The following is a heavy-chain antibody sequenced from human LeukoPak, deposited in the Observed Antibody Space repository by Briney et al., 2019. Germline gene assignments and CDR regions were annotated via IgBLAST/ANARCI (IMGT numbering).Heavy chain of an antibody. CDR2: INHSGST. Sequence: SETLSLTCAVYGGSFSGYYWSWIRQPPGKGLEWIGEINHSGSTNYNPSLKSRVTISVDTSKNQFSLKLSSVTAADTAVYYCARGPGSGLRFWIYYFDYWGQGTLVTVSS. D-gene: IGHD3-3*01. V-gene: IGHV4-34*01. CDR1: GGSFSGYY. J-gene: IGHJ4*02. CDR3: ARGPGSGLRFWIYYFDY.